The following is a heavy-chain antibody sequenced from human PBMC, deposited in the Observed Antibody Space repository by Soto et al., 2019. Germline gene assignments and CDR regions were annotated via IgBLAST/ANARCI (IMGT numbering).Heavy chain of an antibody. D-gene: IGHD2-15*01. V-gene: IGHV1-3*01. J-gene: IGHJ4*02. CDR1: GYTFTSYA. Sequence: ASVTVSCKASGYTFTSYAMHWVRQAPAQRLEWMGWINAGNGNTKYSQKFQGRVTITRDTSASTAYMELSSLRSEDTDVYYCARDCSGGSCYLAMDYWGQGTLVTVSS. CDR3: ARDCSGGSCYLAMDY. CDR2: INAGNGNT.